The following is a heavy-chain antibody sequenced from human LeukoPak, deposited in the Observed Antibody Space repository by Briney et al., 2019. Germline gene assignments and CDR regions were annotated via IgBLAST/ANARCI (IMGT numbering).Heavy chain of an antibody. CDR2: INPNSGGT. CDR3: ARDGYDFWSGYWYYFDY. D-gene: IGHD3-3*01. V-gene: IGHV1-2*02. CDR1: GYTFTGYY. Sequence: ASVKVSCKASGYTFTGYYMHWVRQAPGQGLEWMGWINPNSGGTNYAQKFQGGVTMTRDTSISTAYMELSRLRSDDTAVYYCARDGYDFWSGYWYYFDYWGQGTLVTVSS. J-gene: IGHJ4*02.